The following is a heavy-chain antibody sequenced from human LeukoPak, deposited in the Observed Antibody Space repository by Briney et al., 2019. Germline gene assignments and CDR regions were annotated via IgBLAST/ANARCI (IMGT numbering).Heavy chain of an antibody. V-gene: IGHV3-30-3*01. CDR2: ISYDGSDI. J-gene: IGHJ5*02. D-gene: IGHD1-14*01. CDR1: GFAFNNYA. CDR3: ARDQPGTYTLSDA. Sequence: PGGSLRLSCAASGFAFNNYAMHWVRQAPGKGLEWVASISYDGSDIYYADSVKGRFTISRDNSKNTLYLQMNSLRVEDTAVYFCARDQPGTYTLSDAWGQGTLVTVSS.